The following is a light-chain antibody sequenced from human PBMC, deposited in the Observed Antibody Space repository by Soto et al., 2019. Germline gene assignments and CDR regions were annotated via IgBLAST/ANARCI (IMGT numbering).Light chain of an antibody. CDR3: SLYTTSNTRQLV. Sequence: QSALTQPASVSGSPGQSITISCTGTSSDVGGYNYVSWYQHHPGKAPKLMIFDVSNRPSGVSNRFSGSKSGNTASLTISGLQSEDEADYYCSLYTTSNTRQLVFGTVTKVIVL. CDR1: SSDVGGYNY. V-gene: IGLV2-14*03. CDR2: DVS. J-gene: IGLJ1*01.